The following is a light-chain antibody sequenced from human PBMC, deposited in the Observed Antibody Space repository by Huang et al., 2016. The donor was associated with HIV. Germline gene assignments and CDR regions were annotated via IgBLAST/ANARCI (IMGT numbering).Light chain of an antibody. CDR1: QSVGSN. CDR3: QQYNNWPPWT. Sequence: EIVMTQSPATLSVSPGERATLSCRASQSVGSNLAWYQQKPGQGPRLLIYGASTRATGIPARFSGSGSGTEVTLTISSLQSEDFAVYYCQQYNNWPPWTFGQGTKVEIK. V-gene: IGKV3-15*01. CDR2: GAS. J-gene: IGKJ1*01.